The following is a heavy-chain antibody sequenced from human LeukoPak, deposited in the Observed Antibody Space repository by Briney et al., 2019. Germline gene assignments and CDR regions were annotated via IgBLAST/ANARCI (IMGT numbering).Heavy chain of an antibody. D-gene: IGHD6-19*01. Sequence: PSETLSLTCTVSGDSISRYYCSWIRQPPGKGLEWLVHIYNIGSTNYNPSLKSRVTISVDTSKNQFSLTLSSVTAADTAIYFCARHAVASGWYAQPDYFDSWGQGTLVTVSS. V-gene: IGHV4-59*08. CDR1: GDSISRYY. J-gene: IGHJ4*02. CDR3: ARHAVASGWYAQPDYFDS. CDR2: IYNIGST.